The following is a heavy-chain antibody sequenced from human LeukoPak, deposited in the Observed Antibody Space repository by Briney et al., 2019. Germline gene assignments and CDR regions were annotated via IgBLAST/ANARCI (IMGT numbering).Heavy chain of an antibody. D-gene: IGHD3-10*01. J-gene: IGHJ4*02. CDR3: ASYDYYASGRFNY. Sequence: GGSLRLSCTASGFTFSSNSLNWVRQALGKGLEGGSAISSSSSYIYYADTVKGGFTISRDNAKNSLYLQMNSLRAEDTAVYYCASYDYYASGRFNYWGQGTLVTVSS. CDR2: ISSSSSYI. V-gene: IGHV3-21*01. CDR1: GFTFSSNS.